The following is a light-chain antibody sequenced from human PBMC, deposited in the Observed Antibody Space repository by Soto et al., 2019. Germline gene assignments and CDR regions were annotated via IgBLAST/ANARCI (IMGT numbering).Light chain of an antibody. J-gene: IGKJ5*01. Sequence: DIQMTQSPSTMSASVGDRVTITCRASQSISSWLAWYQQKPGKAPKLLIYDASRLESRVPSRFSGSGSGTEFTLTISSLQPDDFATYYCQQLNSYPLTFGQGTRLEIK. CDR1: QSISSW. CDR3: QQLNSYPLT. CDR2: DAS. V-gene: IGKV1-5*01.